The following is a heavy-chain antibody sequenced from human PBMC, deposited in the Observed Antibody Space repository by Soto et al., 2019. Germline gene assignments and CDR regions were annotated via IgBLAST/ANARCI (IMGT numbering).Heavy chain of an antibody. V-gene: IGHV1-69*01. J-gene: IGHJ5*02. Sequence: QVQLVQSGAEVKKPGSSVKVSCKASGGTFSSYAISWVRQAPGQGLEWMGGIIPIFGTANYAQQFQGRVTITADEATSTAYRELSSLRSEDTAVYYCARGKYYYDSSGSTRGWFDPWGQGTLVTVSS. CDR3: ARGKYYYDSSGSTRGWFDP. CDR2: IIPIFGTA. D-gene: IGHD3-22*01. CDR1: GGTFSSYA.